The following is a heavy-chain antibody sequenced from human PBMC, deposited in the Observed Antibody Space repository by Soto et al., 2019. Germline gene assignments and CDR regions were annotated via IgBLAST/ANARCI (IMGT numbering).Heavy chain of an antibody. Sequence: GGSLRLSCAASGLTFRTYGMHWVRQAPGKGLEWVAVISYDGSNKYYADSVKGRFTISRDNSKNTLYLQMNSLRAEDTAVYYCAKVLFSDLGSSDFWGQGTLVTVSS. CDR3: AKVLFSDLGSSDF. CDR1: GLTFRTYG. J-gene: IGHJ4*02. CDR2: ISYDGSNK. V-gene: IGHV3-30*18. D-gene: IGHD2-15*01.